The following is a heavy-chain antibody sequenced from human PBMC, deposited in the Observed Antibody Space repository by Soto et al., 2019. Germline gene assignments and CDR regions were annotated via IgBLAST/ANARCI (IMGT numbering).Heavy chain of an antibody. CDR2: INYSGTT. D-gene: IGHD7-27*01. V-gene: IGHV4-39*07. J-gene: IGHJ4*02. CDR1: GGSISSSRCH. CDR3: ARRWGTSFDF. Sequence: PSETLSLTCTVSGGSISSSRCHWGWIRQPPGKGLEWIANINYSGTTNYNPSLKSRVTISVDTSKNQFSLKLSSVTAADTAVYYCARRWGTSFDFWGQGTLVTVSS.